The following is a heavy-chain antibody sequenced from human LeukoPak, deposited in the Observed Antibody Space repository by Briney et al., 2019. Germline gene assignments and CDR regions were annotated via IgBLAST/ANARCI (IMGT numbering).Heavy chain of an antibody. V-gene: IGHV5-51*01. CDR1: GCSFTSYW. CDR3: ARSGSYYGSGSYFNYYGMDV. Sequence: GESLKISCKGSGCSFTSYWIGWVRQMPGKGLEWMGIIYPGDSDTRYSPSFQGQVTISADKSISTAYLQWSSLKASDTAMYYCARSGSYYGSGSYFNYYGMDVWGKGTTVTVSS. CDR2: IYPGDSDT. D-gene: IGHD3-10*01. J-gene: IGHJ6*04.